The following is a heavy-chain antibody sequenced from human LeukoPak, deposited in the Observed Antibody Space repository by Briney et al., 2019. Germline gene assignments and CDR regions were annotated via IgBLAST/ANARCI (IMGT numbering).Heavy chain of an antibody. V-gene: IGHV4-31*03. CDR1: GGSISSGGYS. J-gene: IGHJ4*02. Sequence: PSETLSLTCTVSGGSISSGGYSWSWIRQHPGKGLEWIGYIYYSGSTYYNPSLKSRVTISVDTSKNQFSLKLSSVTAADTAVYYCAIQTAGSTLDYWGQGTLVTVSS. D-gene: IGHD3-10*01. CDR3: AIQTAGSTLDY. CDR2: IYYSGST.